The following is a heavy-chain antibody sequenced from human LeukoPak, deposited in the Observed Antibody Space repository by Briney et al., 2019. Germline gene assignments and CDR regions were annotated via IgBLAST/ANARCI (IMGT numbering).Heavy chain of an antibody. V-gene: IGHV3-30*02. CDR2: IRNDASNT. J-gene: IGHJ4*02. Sequence: GGSLRLSCEASGFTFSSYGMHWVRQAPGKGLEWVSFIRNDASNTWCVDSVKGRFTISRDNSKNTLYLQMNSVRPEDTAVYYCAKDGRFGELNYWGQGTLVTVSS. CDR1: GFTFSSYG. D-gene: IGHD3-10*01. CDR3: AKDGRFGELNY.